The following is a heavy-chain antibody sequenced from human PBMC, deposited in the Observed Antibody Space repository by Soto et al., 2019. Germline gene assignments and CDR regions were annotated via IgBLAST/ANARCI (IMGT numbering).Heavy chain of an antibody. CDR1: GFTVSSNY. D-gene: IGHD6-13*01. J-gene: IGHJ6*03. CDR3: AREWPRGSSTLYMDV. V-gene: IGHV3-53*04. Sequence: GGSLRLSCASSGFTVSSNYMSWVRQAPGKGPEWVSVIYSGGSTYYADSVKGRFTISRHNSKNTLYLQMNSLRAEDTAVYYCAREWPRGSSTLYMDVWGKGTTVTVSS. CDR2: IYSGGST.